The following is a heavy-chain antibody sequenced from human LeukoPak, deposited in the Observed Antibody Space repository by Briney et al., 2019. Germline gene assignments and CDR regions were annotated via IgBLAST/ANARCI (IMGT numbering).Heavy chain of an antibody. Sequence: PGGSLRLSCAASGFTFSSYGMYWVRQAPGKGLEWVSYISSSGDAIYYADSVKGRFTISRDNAKKSVYLEMNSLRAEDTAVYYCARDYYDSSGLDYWGQGTLVTVSS. CDR2: ISSSGDAI. CDR1: GFTFSSYG. D-gene: IGHD3-22*01. CDR3: ARDYYDSSGLDY. V-gene: IGHV3-48*04. J-gene: IGHJ4*02.